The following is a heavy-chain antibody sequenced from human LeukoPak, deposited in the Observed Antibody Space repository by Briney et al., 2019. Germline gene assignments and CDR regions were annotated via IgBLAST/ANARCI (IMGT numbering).Heavy chain of an antibody. J-gene: IGHJ6*02. V-gene: IGHV4-4*02. D-gene: IGHD3-3*01. Sequence: SETLSLTCAVSGGSISSSNWWSWVRQPPGKGLEWIGEIYHSGGTNYNPSLKSRVTISVDKSKNQFSLKLSSVTAADTAVYYCASWSKYDFWSGYLPAYGMDVWGQGTTVTVSS. CDR1: GGSISSSNW. CDR2: IYHSGGT. CDR3: ASWSKYDFWSGYLPAYGMDV.